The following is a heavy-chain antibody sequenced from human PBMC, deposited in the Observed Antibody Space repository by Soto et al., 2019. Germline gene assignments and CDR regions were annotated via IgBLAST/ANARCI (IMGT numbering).Heavy chain of an antibody. V-gene: IGHV3-11*01. CDR2: ISDTGRTI. J-gene: IGHJ5*02. D-gene: IGHD3-16*02. Sequence: GGSLRLSCVGSGVDFRCSYMNWIRQAPGKGLEWISYISDTGRTIHYADSVKGRFVISRDNSRDSLYLQMNDLRADDTAIYYCAGFKEGKIVGLRWLDPWGQGTRVTV. CDR3: AGFKEGKIVGLRWLDP. CDR1: GVDFRCSY.